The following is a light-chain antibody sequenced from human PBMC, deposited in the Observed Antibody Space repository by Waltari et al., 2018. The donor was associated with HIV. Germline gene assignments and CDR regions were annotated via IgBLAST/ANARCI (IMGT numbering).Light chain of an antibody. Sequence: DIVMPQSPDSLAVSLGERATINCKSSQSVLYTSNNKNYLAWYQQKPGQRPKLLIYWASTRESGVPDRFSGSGSGTDFTLTISSLQAEDVAVYYCQQYYSTPDTFGQGTKLEIK. CDR2: WAS. CDR3: QQYYSTPDT. J-gene: IGKJ2*01. CDR1: QSVLYTSNNKNY. V-gene: IGKV4-1*01.